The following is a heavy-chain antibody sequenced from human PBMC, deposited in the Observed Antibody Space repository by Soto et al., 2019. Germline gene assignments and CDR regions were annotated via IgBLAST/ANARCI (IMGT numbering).Heavy chain of an antibody. Sequence: QVQLVESGGGVVQPGRSLRLSCAASGFTFSSYAMHWVRQAPGKGLEWVAVMSYDGSNKYYADSVKGRFTISRDNSKNTLYMQMNSLRAEDTAVYYCARDKSPYSSVWHNRHFDYWGQGILVTVSS. CDR3: ARDKSPYSSVWHNRHFDY. D-gene: IGHD6-19*01. CDR2: MSYDGSNK. V-gene: IGHV3-30-3*01. CDR1: GFTFSSYA. J-gene: IGHJ4*02.